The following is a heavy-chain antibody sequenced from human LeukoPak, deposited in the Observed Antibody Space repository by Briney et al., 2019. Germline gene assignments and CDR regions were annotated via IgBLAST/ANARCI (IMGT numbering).Heavy chain of an antibody. V-gene: IGHV1-2*02. CDR3: ARDLGDIVAIPQQLVHY. CDR1: GYTFTGYY. Sequence: ASAKVSCKASGYTFTGYYMHWVRQAPGQGLEWMGWINPNSGGTNYAQKFQGRVTTTRDTSISTAYMELSRLRSDDTAVYYCARDLGDIVAIPQQLVHYWGQGTLVTVSS. D-gene: IGHD5-12*01. CDR2: INPNSGGT. J-gene: IGHJ4*02.